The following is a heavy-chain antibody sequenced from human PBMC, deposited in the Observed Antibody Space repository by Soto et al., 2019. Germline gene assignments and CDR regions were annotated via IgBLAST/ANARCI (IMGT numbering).Heavy chain of an antibody. D-gene: IGHD1-26*01. CDR3: AKTKNYSGTYGLFDS. V-gene: IGHV3-23*01. CDR2: LSGSGSRA. CDR1: GFPFSNYA. Sequence: EVQLLESGGGLVQPGGSLRLSCAASGFPFSNYAMSWVRQAPGKGLEWVAGLSGSGSRAYYADSWNGRFTISRDNSTNTLYLQMNRLRAADTAMYYCAKTKNYSGTYGLFDSCGQGTRVTVSS. J-gene: IGHJ4*02.